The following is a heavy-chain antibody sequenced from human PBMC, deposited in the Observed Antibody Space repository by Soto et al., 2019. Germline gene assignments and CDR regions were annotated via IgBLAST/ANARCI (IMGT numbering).Heavy chain of an antibody. CDR3: TRVGNNGFDV. Sequence: QVQLVQSGAEMKRPGASVKVSCKASGYTFTGHFLHWVRQAPGQGLEWMGWINPNSGATRYAEKFQGRIILTRDTSISTAYLDLTSLRSDDTAMFYCTRVGNNGFDVWGQGTTVSVSS. J-gene: IGHJ6*02. CDR1: GYTFTGHF. CDR2: INPNSGAT. V-gene: IGHV1-2*02.